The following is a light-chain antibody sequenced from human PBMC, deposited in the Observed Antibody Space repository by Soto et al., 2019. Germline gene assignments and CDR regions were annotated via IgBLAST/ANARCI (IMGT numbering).Light chain of an antibody. J-gene: IGLJ2*01. CDR1: SSDVGGYNY. V-gene: IGLV2-14*01. Sequence: QSVLTQPASVSGSPGQSITIACTGTSSDVGGYNYVSWYQQHPGKAPKLMIYDVSSRPSGVSNRFSGSKSGNTASLTISWLQAEDEADYYCSSYTSTSTLVLFGGGTKLTVL. CDR2: DVS. CDR3: SSYTSTSTLVL.